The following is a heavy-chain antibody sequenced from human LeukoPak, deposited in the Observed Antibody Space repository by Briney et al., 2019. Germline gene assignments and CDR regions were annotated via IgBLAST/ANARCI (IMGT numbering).Heavy chain of an antibody. CDR1: GGSISSSSYY. J-gene: IGHJ4*02. CDR2: IYYSGST. Sequence: SETLSLTCTVPGGSISSSSYYWGWIRQPPGKGLEWIGSIYYSGSTYYNPSLKSRVTISVDTSKNQFSLKLSSVTAADTAVYYCARHRSSGSLPIHYDYWGQGTLVTVSS. V-gene: IGHV4-39*01. CDR3: ARHRSSGSLPIHYDY. D-gene: IGHD3-10*01.